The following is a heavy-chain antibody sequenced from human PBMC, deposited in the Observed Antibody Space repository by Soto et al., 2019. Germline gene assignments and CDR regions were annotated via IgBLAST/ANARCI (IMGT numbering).Heavy chain of an antibody. J-gene: IGHJ5*02. Sequence: ASVKFSCTASGYTFTSYGISWVRQAPGQGLEWMGWISAYNGNTNYAQKLQGRVTMTTDTSTSTAYMELRSLRSDDTAVYYCARVLRFLEWLLGFDPWGQGTLVTVSS. V-gene: IGHV1-18*01. CDR2: ISAYNGNT. CDR3: ARVLRFLEWLLGFDP. D-gene: IGHD3-3*01. CDR1: GYTFTSYG.